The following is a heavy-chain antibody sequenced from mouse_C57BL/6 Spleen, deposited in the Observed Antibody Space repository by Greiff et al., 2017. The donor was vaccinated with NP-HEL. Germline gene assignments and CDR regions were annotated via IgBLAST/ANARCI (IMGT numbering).Heavy chain of an antibody. V-gene: IGHV1-15*01. CDR3: TRISSYFDY. D-gene: IGHD6-1*01. CDR2: IDPETGGT. Sequence: QVQLKQSGAELVRPGASVTLSCKASGYTFTDYEMHWVKQTPVHGLEWIGAIDPETGGTAYNQKFKGKAILTADKSSSTAYMELRSLTSEDSAVYYCTRISSYFDYWGQGTTLTVSS. J-gene: IGHJ2*01. CDR1: GYTFTDYE.